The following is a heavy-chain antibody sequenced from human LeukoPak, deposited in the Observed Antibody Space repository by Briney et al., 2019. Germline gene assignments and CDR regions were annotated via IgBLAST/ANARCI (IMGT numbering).Heavy chain of an antibody. D-gene: IGHD3-10*01. CDR3: ARDVYYYDSGSYYPYKYFDP. J-gene: IGHJ5*02. CDR2: IYYSGST. V-gene: IGHV4-59*12. Sequence: SETLSLTCTVSGGSISSYYWSWIRQPPGKGLEWIGYIYYSGSTNYNPSLKSRVTISVDMSKNQFSLKLRSVTAADTAVYYCARDVYYYDSGSYYPYKYFDPWGQGTLVTVSS. CDR1: GGSISSYY.